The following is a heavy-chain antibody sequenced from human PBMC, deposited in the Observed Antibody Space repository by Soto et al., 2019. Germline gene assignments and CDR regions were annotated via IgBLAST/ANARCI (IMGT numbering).Heavy chain of an antibody. D-gene: IGHD3-3*01. CDR3: ARIKDYDFWSGYYMTPYFDY. V-gene: IGHV4-39*01. Sequence: SETLSLTCTVSGGSISSSSYYWGWIRQPPGKGLEWIGSIYYSGSTYYNPSLKSRVTISVDTSKNQFSLKLSSVTAADTAVYYCARIKDYDFWSGYYMTPYFDYWGQGTLVTV. J-gene: IGHJ4*02. CDR2: IYYSGST. CDR1: GGSISSSSYY.